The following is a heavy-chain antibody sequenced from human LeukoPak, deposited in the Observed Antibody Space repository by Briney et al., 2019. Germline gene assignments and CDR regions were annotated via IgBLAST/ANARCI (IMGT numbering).Heavy chain of an antibody. J-gene: IGHJ4*02. CDR1: GGSFSGYY. CDR3: ARKKWISKIFDY. Sequence: SETLSLTCAVYGGSFSGYYWSWIRQPPGKGLEWIGEINHSGSTNYNPSLKSRVTISVDTSKNQFSLKLSSVTAADTAVYYCARKKWISKIFDYWGQGTLVTVSS. CDR2: INHSGST. D-gene: IGHD5-12*01. V-gene: IGHV4-34*01.